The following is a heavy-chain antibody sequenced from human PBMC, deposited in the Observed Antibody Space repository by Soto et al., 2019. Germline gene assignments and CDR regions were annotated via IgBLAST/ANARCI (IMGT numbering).Heavy chain of an antibody. CDR3: TRDLNGGNPFDY. D-gene: IGHD2-8*01. V-gene: IGHV1-3*01. Sequence: QVQLVQSGAEVKKPGDSVRVSCKPSGYTLRNYAIHWVRQAAGQSLEKLAWIDPGSGRSSYAQKVKSRIIVTRDNSATTIYMALTSLPSEDTAVYFCTRDLNGGNPFDYWGQGALVIVSS. J-gene: IGHJ4*02. CDR2: IDPGSGRS. CDR1: GYTLRNYA.